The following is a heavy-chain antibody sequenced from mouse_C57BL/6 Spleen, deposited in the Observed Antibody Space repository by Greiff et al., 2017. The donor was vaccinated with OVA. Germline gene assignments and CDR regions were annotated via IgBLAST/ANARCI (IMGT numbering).Heavy chain of an antibody. V-gene: IGHV1-64*01. J-gene: IGHJ2*01. CDR3: ARAQGYGSIYNN. Sequence: QVQLQQPGAELVKPGASVKLSCKASGYTFTSYWMHWVKQRPGQGLEWIGMIHPNSGSTNYNEKFKSKATLTVDKSSSTAYMQHSSLTSEDSAVYYCARAQGYGSIYNNWGHGTPLTVSS. D-gene: IGHD1-1*01. CDR1: GYTFTSYW. CDR2: IHPNSGST.